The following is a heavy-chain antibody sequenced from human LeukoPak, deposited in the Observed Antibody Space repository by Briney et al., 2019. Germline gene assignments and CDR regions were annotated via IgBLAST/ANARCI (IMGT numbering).Heavy chain of an antibody. CDR3: ATIPREGYDFWSAYYYYYMDV. D-gene: IGHD3-3*01. Sequence: KVSCKASGGTFSSYAISWVRQAPGQGLEWMGGIIPIFGTANYAQKFQGRVTITADESTSTAYMELSSLRSEDTAVYYCATIPREGYDFWSAYYYYYMDVWDKGTTVTVSS. V-gene: IGHV1-69*01. CDR2: IIPIFGTA. J-gene: IGHJ6*03. CDR1: GGTFSSYA.